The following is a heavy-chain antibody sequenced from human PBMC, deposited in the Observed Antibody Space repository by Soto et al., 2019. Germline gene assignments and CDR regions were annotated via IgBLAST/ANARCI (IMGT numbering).Heavy chain of an antibody. CDR1: GGSFSGYA. J-gene: IGHJ6*02. V-gene: IGHV4-34*01. CDR3: ARQVGSGSAGAWVYYGMDV. Sequence: QVQLQQWGAGLLKPSATLSLTCAVYGGSFSGYAGSWIRQPPGKGLEWIGEINHSGSTNYNPSLKSPVTISVDTCKNQFSLTLSSVTAAETAVYYCARQVGSGSAGAWVYYGMDVWGQGTTVTFSS. CDR2: INHSGST. D-gene: IGHD6-13*01.